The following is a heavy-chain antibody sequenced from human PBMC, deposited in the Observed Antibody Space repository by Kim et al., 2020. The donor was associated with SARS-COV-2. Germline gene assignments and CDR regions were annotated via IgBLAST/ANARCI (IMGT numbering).Heavy chain of an antibody. CDR2: INHSGST. V-gene: IGHV4-34*01. CDR3: ARGVVRDV. CDR1: GGSFSGYY. Sequence: SETLSLTCAVYGGSFSGYYWSWIRQPPGKGLEWIGEINHSGSTNYNPSLKSRVTISVDTSKNQFSLKLSSVTAADTAVYYCARGVVRDVWGQGTTVTVSS. J-gene: IGHJ6*02. D-gene: IGHD2-15*01.